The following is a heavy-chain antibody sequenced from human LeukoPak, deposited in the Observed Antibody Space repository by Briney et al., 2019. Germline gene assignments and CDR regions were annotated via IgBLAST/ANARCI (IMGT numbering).Heavy chain of an antibody. CDR2: MFYSANT. Sequence: SETLSLTCTVSGDSVSTSNSYWGWIRQPPGKGLEWIGSMFYSANTCYNPSLKSRVTISVDTSKNQLSLRLSSVTAADTAVYYCARHPHYYFDDTARWGQGTLVTVSS. CDR1: GDSVSTSNSY. CDR3: ARHPHYYFDDTAR. J-gene: IGHJ4*02. V-gene: IGHV4-39*01. D-gene: IGHD3-22*01.